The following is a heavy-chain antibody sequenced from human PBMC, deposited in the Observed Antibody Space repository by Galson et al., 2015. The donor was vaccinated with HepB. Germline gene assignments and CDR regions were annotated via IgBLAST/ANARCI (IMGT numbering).Heavy chain of an antibody. CDR1: GFSFSTYG. J-gene: IGHJ3*02. V-gene: IGHV3-30*03. CDR2: IVSDGSSK. D-gene: IGHD2-2*01. Sequence: SLRLSCAASGFSFSTYGMHWVRQAPGKGLEWVAAIVSDGSSKYYADSVKGRFTISRDNSKNTLYLQMNSLRVEDTAVYYCARIIVVIPDDSYAFDIWGQGTMVTVSS. CDR3: ARIIVVIPDDSYAFDI.